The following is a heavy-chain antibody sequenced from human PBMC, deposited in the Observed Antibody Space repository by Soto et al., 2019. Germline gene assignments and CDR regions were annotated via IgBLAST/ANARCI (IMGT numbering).Heavy chain of an antibody. Sequence: QLQLQESGPGLVKPSETLSLTCTVSGGSISSSSYYWGWIRQPPGKGLEWIGSIYYSGSTYYNPSLKSRVTISVDTSKNQFSLKLSSVTAADTAVYYCAREAARYYYYGMDVWGQGTTVTVSS. D-gene: IGHD2-15*01. V-gene: IGHV4-39*02. CDR1: GGSISSSSYY. J-gene: IGHJ6*02. CDR3: AREAARYYYYGMDV. CDR2: IYYSGST.